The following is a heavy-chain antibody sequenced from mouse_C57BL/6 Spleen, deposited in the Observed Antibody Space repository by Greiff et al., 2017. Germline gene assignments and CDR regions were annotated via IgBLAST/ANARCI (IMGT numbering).Heavy chain of an antibody. D-gene: IGHD3-2*02. Sequence: VQLQQSGPELVKPGASVKISCKASGYSFTGYYMNWVKQSPEKSLEWIGEINPSTGGTTYNQKFKAKATLTVDKSSSTAYMQLKSLTSEDSAVYYCARWAAQAAWCAYWGQGTLVTVSA. J-gene: IGHJ3*01. V-gene: IGHV1-42*01. CDR2: INPSTGGT. CDR1: GYSFTGYY. CDR3: ARWAAQAAWCAY.